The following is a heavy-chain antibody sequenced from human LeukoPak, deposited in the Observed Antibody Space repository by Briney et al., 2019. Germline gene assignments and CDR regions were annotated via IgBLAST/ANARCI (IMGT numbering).Heavy chain of an antibody. CDR1: GYTFIGYQ. CDR2: INPNTGDI. J-gene: IGHJ4*02. D-gene: IGHD3-22*01. V-gene: IGHV1-2*02. CDR3: ARGNFYDSSGYYLIGDY. Sequence: GASVKVSCKASGYTFIGYQMHWVRQAPGQGLEWMGWINPNTGDINYAEKFQGRVTMTRGTSISTAYMELRSLRYDATAVYYCARGNFYDSSGYYLIGDYWGQGTLVTVSS.